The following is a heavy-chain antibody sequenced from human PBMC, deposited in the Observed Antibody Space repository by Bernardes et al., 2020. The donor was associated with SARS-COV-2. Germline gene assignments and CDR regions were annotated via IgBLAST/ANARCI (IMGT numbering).Heavy chain of an antibody. CDR1: GFTFSRHS. D-gene: IGHD4-17*01. CDR2: IWYDGSNE. Sequence: GGSLRLSCSASGFTFSRHSMHWVRQAPGKWLEWVSVIWYDGSNENYADSVRGRFTISRDNSQNTLYLQINSLRAEDTAVYYCGRGKEDYGDYRIAYWGQGTLVTVSS. CDR3: GRGKEDYGDYRIAY. V-gene: IGHV3-33*01. J-gene: IGHJ4*02.